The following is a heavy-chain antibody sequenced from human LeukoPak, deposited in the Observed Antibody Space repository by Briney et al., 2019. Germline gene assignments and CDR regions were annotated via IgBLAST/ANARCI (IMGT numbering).Heavy chain of an antibody. CDR3: ALSRTLDY. Sequence: GGSLRLSCAASGFIFSSYWMSWVRQAPGKGLEWVANIKQDGSEKYYVDSVKGRFTISRVNAKNSLYVQMNSLRAEDTAVYYCALSRTLDYWGQGTLVTVSS. V-gene: IGHV3-7*01. CDR2: IKQDGSEK. J-gene: IGHJ4*02. CDR1: GFIFSSYW.